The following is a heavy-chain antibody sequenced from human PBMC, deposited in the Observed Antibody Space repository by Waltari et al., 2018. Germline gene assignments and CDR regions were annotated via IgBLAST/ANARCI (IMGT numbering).Heavy chain of an antibody. Sequence: EVQLVQSGAEVKKPGATVKISCKVSGYTFTDYYMHWVQQAPGKGLEWMGLVDPEDGETIYAQKFQGRVTITADKSTSTAYMELSSLRSEDTAVYYCAMSPGGYDYPNWFDPWGQGTLVTVSS. CDR2: VDPEDGET. V-gene: IGHV1-69-2*01. J-gene: IGHJ5*02. CDR3: AMSPGGYDYPNWFDP. D-gene: IGHD5-12*01. CDR1: GYTFTDYY.